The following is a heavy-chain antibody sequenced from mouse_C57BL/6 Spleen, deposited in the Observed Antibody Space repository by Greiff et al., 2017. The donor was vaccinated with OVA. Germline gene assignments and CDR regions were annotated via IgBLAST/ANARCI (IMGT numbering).Heavy chain of an antibody. CDR3: ARNWDAAY. D-gene: IGHD4-1*01. J-gene: IGHJ3*01. V-gene: IGHV1-50*01. CDR1: GYTFTSYW. Sequence: QVQLQQSGAELVKPGASVKLSCKASGYTFTSYWMQWVKQRPGQGLEWIGEIDPSDSYTNYNQKFKGKATLTVDTSSSTAYMQLSSLTSEDSAVYYCARNWDAAYWGQGTLVTVSA. CDR2: IDPSDSYT.